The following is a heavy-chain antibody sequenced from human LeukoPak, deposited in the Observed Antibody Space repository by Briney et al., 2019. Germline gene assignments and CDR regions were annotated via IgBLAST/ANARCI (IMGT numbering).Heavy chain of an antibody. Sequence: SQTLSLTCTVSGGSIRSRSYYWGWIRQAPGKGLEWIGSIYYSGSTYYNPSLKSRVTISVDTSKNQFSLKLSSVTAADTAVYYCARHSGSYRTNYFDYWGQGTLVTVSS. V-gene: IGHV4-39*01. J-gene: IGHJ4*02. CDR2: IYYSGST. CDR3: ARHSGSYRTNYFDY. CDR1: GGSIRSRSYY. D-gene: IGHD1-26*01.